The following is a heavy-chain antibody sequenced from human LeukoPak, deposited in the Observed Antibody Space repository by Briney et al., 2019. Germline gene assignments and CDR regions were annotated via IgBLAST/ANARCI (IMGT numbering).Heavy chain of an antibody. D-gene: IGHD3-22*01. CDR3: ARDLYSLTYKYDTPAFEGIDY. V-gene: IGHV1-2*02. CDR1: GYIFTDYY. Sequence: ASVKVACKASGYIFTDYYIHWVRQAPGQGLEWMGWINPSTGATSYGQKFKGRVAVTRDTSITTGYMELSSLRSDDTAVYYCARDLYSLTYKYDTPAFEGIDYWGQGTLVTVSS. J-gene: IGHJ4*02. CDR2: INPSTGAT.